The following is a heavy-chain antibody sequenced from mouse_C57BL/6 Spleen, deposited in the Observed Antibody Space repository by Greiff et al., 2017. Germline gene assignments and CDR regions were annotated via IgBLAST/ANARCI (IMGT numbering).Heavy chain of an antibody. V-gene: IGHV3-8*01. CDR3: ARYYGSSYGWYFDV. CDR1: GYSITSDY. CDR2: ISYSGST. Sequence: DVKLVESGPGLAKPSQTLSLTCSVTGYSITSDYWNWIRKFPGNKLEYMGYISYSGSTYYNPSLKSRIPITRDTSKNQYYLQLNSVTTEDTATYYCARYYGSSYGWYFDVWGTGTTVTVSS. J-gene: IGHJ1*03. D-gene: IGHD1-1*01.